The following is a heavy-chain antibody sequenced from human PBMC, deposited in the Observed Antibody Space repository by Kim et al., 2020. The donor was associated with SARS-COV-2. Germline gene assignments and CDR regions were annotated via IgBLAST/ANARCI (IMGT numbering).Heavy chain of an antibody. CDR2: IYYSGST. CDR3: ARGYGSGSPYGMDV. J-gene: IGHJ6*02. CDR1: GGSISSGGYS. Sequence: SETLSLTCAVSGGSISSGGYSWSWIRQPPGKGLEWIGYIYYSGSTYYNPSLKSRVTISVDRSKNQFSLKLSSVTAADTAVYYCARGYGSGSPYGMDVWVQGTTVTVSS. D-gene: IGHD3-10*01. V-gene: IGHV4-30-2*01.